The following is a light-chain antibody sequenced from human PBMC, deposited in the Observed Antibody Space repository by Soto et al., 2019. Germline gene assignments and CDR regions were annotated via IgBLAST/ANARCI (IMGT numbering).Light chain of an antibody. CDR2: DAS. CDR1: QTVRNNY. CDR3: QQYGVSPT. J-gene: IGKJ4*01. V-gene: IGKV3-20*01. Sequence: EFVLTQSPGTLSLSPGERSTLSCRGSQTVRNNYLAWYQQKPGQAPRLLIYDASSRATGIPDRFSGSGSGTDFTLTISRLEPEDFAVYYCQQYGVSPTFGGGTKVDIK.